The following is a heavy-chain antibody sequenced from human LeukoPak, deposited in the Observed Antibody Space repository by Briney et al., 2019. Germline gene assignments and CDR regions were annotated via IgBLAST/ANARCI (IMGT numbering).Heavy chain of an antibody. V-gene: IGHV5-51*01. Sequence: GESLKISCMGSGYSFTSYWIGWVRQMPGKGLEWMGIIYPDDSDTRYSPSFQGQVTISADKSISTAYLQWSSLKASDTAMYYCARLKGGSAPGGGVYFDYWGQGTLVTVSS. CDR1: GYSFTSYW. CDR3: ARLKGGSAPGGGVYFDY. CDR2: IYPDDSDT. D-gene: IGHD3-10*01. J-gene: IGHJ4*02.